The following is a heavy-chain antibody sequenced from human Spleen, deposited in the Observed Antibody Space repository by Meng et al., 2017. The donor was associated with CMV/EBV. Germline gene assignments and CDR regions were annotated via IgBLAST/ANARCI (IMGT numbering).Heavy chain of an antibody. D-gene: IGHD3-3*01. CDR2: ISVYSGNT. V-gene: IGHV1-18*01. CDR3: ARDPLRAIFSEPAVINEYDSYAMDV. J-gene: IGHJ6*02. Sequence: ISWVRQAPGQGLEWMGLISVYSGNTNYIQKLQGRITMTTDTSTSTVYMELRSLRYDDTAVYYCARDPLRAIFSEPAVINEYDSYAMDVWGQGTVVTVSS.